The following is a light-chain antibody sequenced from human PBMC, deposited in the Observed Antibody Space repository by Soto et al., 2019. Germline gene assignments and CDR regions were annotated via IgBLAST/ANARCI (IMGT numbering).Light chain of an antibody. J-gene: IGKJ1*01. CDR1: QSISNY. CDR2: AAS. V-gene: IGKV1-39*01. Sequence: DIQMTQSPSSLSASVGDRVTITCRASQSISNYLNWYQQKPGKAPKLLIYAASSWQSGVPSRFSGSGSGTDFTLTISSVQLEDFATYYCQQRYSTAWTFGQGTKVEIK. CDR3: QQRYSTAWT.